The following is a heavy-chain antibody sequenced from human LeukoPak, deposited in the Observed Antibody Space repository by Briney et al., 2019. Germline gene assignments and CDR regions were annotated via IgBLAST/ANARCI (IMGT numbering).Heavy chain of an antibody. D-gene: IGHD1-1*01. Sequence: GGSLRLSCAASGFTFSSYSMNWVRQAPGKGLEWVSSISSSSSYIYYADSVKGRFTISRDNAKNSLYLEVDSLRDEDTALYYCVRGTIGMAYFDSWGQGTLVTVSS. CDR3: VRGTIGMAYFDS. CDR1: GFTFSSYS. CDR2: ISSSSSYI. J-gene: IGHJ4*02. V-gene: IGHV3-21*01.